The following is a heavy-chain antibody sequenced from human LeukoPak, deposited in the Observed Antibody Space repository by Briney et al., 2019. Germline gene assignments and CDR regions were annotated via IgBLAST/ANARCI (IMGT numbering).Heavy chain of an antibody. D-gene: IGHD3-22*01. CDR3: ARGGTPSYDSSGYYYVLGYWYFDL. J-gene: IGHJ2*01. CDR1: GGSISSYY. Sequence: SETLSLTCTVSGGSISSYYWSWIRQPPGKGLEWIGYIYYSGSTNYNPSLKSRVTISVDTSKNQCSLKLSSVTAADTAVYYCARGGTPSYDSSGYYYVLGYWYFDLWGRGTLVTVSS. CDR2: IYYSGST. V-gene: IGHV4-59*01.